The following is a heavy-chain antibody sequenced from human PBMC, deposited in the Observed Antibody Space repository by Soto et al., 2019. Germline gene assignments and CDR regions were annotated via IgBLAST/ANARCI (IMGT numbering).Heavy chain of an antibody. J-gene: IGHJ5*02. V-gene: IGHV4-34*01. D-gene: IGHD3-9*01. CDR3: ARTRPMYFDWLSYNWFDP. CDR1: GGSFSGYY. Sequence: LSLTCAVYGGSFSGYYWSWIRQPPGKGLEWIGEINHSGSTNYNPSLKSRVTISVDTSKNQSSLKLSSVTAADTAVYYCARTRPMYFDWLSYNWFDPWGQGTLVTVSS. CDR2: INHSGST.